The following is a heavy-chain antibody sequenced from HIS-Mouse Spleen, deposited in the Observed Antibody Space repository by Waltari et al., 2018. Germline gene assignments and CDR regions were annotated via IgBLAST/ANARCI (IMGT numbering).Heavy chain of an antibody. J-gene: IGHJ2*01. CDR3: ARLGITIFGVVNWYFDL. CDR1: GGSFSGYY. Sequence: QVQLQQWGAGLLKPSETLSLTCAVYGGSFSGYYWSWIRQPPGTGLEWIGEINHSGSNNYNPSLKSRVTISVDTSKNQFSLKLSSGTAADTAVYYCARLGITIFGVVNWYFDLWGRGTLVTVSS. V-gene: IGHV4-34*01. CDR2: INHSGSN. D-gene: IGHD3-3*01.